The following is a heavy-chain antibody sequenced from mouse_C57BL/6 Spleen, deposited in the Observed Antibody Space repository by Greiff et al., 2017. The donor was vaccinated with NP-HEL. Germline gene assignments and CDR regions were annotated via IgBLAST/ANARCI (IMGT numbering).Heavy chain of an antibody. D-gene: IGHD2-5*01. J-gene: IGHJ4*01. V-gene: IGHV7-3*01. CDR2: IRNKANGYTT. CDR3: ARYGSNGYYYAMDY. Sequence: EVMLVESGGGLVQPGGSLSLSCAASGFTFTDYYMSWVRQPPGKALEWLGFIRNKANGYTTEYSASVKGRFTISRDNSQSILYLQMNALRAEDSATYYCARYGSNGYYYAMDYWGQGTSVTVSS. CDR1: GFTFTDYY.